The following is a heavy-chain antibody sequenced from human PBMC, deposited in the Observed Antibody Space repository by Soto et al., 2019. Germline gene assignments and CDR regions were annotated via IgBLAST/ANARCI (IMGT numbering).Heavy chain of an antibody. CDR1: GFSLSTSGVG. V-gene: IGHV2-5*02. CDR3: AHSKWILDASH. D-gene: IGHD5-18*01. J-gene: IGHJ4*02. Sequence: QITLKESGPTLVKPTQTLTLTCTFSGFSLSTSGVGVGWIRQPPGKALEWLALIYWDDDKRYSPSLKSRLTITKDTAKDQVVLTMTNMDPVDTATYYCAHSKWILDASHWGQGTLVTVSS. CDR2: IYWDDDK.